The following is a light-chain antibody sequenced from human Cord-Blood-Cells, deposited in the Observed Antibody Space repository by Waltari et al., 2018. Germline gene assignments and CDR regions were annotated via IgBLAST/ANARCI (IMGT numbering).Light chain of an antibody. CDR1: QSVSSSY. V-gene: IGKV3-20*01. CDR2: GAS. Sequence: IVLTQSPGTLSLSPGERATLSCRASQSVSSSYLAWYQQKPGKAPRPLIYGASSRAPGIPDRFSGSGSGTDFTLTISRLEPEDFAVYYCQQYGSSPYSFGQGTKLEIK. CDR3: QQYGSSPYS. J-gene: IGKJ2*03.